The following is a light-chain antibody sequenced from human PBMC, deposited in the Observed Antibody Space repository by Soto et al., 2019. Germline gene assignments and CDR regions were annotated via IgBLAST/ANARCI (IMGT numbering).Light chain of an antibody. J-gene: IGKJ4*01. Sequence: EIVLTQSPATLSLSPGERATLSCRASQSVSSYLAWYQQKPGQAPRLLIYDASNRATGIPARFSGSGSGTDFTLTISRLEREDCAGYYCQQRSNWPALTFGGGTKVEIK. CDR3: QQRSNWPALT. V-gene: IGKV3-11*01. CDR2: DAS. CDR1: QSVSSY.